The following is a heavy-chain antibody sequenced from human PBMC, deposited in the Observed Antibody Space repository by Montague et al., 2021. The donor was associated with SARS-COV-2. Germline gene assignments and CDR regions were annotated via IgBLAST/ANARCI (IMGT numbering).Heavy chain of an antibody. J-gene: IGHJ4*02. D-gene: IGHD2/OR15-2a*01. V-gene: IGHV4-59*09. Sequence: NHNPSLRGRVTISVDTSKNQSSLKLSSVTAADTAVYYCARGSEYMKNWGQGTLVTVSS. CDR3: ARGSEYMKN.